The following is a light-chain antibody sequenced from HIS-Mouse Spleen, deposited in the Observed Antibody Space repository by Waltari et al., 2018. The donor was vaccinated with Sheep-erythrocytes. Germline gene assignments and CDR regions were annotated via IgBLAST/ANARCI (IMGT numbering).Light chain of an antibody. J-gene: IGLJ1*01. Sequence: QSALTQPRSVSGSPGQSVTISCTGTSSDVGGYTYVPWYQQHPGNAPKLMIYDVSKRPSGVPDRFSGSKSGNTASLTISGLQAEDEADYYCCSYAGSYNHVFATGTKVTVL. V-gene: IGLV2-11*01. CDR1: SSDVGGYTY. CDR2: DVS. CDR3: CSYAGSYNHV.